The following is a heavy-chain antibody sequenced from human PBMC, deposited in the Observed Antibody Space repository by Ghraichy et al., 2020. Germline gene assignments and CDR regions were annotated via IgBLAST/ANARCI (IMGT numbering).Heavy chain of an antibody. D-gene: IGHD4-17*01. CDR1: GGSISSGGYS. V-gene: IGHV4-30-2*01. CDR2: IYHSGST. Sequence: SETLSLTCAVSGGSISSGGYSWSWIRQPPGKGLEWIGYIYHSGSTYYNPSLKSRVTISVDRSKNQFSLKLSSVTAADTAVYYCAREGDDYGYFDYWGQGTLVTVSS. CDR3: AREGDDYGYFDY. J-gene: IGHJ4*02.